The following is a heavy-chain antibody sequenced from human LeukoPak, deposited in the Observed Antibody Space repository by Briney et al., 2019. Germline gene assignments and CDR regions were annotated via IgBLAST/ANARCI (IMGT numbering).Heavy chain of an antibody. CDR3: ARADGDGVFVGY. D-gene: IGHD4-17*01. CDR1: GFTFSNAW. CDR2: IYSGGST. Sequence: GGSLRLSCAASGFTFSNAWMSWVRQAPGKGLEWVSVIYSGGSTYYADSVKGRFTISRDNSKNTLYLQMNSLRAEDTAVYYCARADGDGVFVGYWGQGTLVTVSS. J-gene: IGHJ4*02. V-gene: IGHV3-66*01.